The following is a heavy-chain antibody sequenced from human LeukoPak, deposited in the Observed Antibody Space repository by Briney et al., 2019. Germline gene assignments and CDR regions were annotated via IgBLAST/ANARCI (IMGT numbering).Heavy chain of an antibody. CDR2: IIPIFGTT. CDR1: GGTFSTYA. D-gene: IGHD6-13*01. Sequence: SVKVSCKASGGTFSTYAISWVRQAPGQGLEWMGGIIPIFGTTNYAQKFQGRVTITADESTNTAYMELSSLRSEDTAVYYCARWSIAENPSSSWFDYWGQGTLVTVSS. CDR3: ARWSIAENPSSSWFDY. V-gene: IGHV1-69*01. J-gene: IGHJ4*02.